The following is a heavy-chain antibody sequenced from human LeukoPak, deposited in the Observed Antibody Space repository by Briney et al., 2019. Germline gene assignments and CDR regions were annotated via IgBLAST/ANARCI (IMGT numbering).Heavy chain of an antibody. V-gene: IGHV4-39*01. J-gene: IGHJ6*02. Sequence: SETLSLTCTVSGGSISGSSYYWGWIRQPPGQGLAWIGSIYYSGSTYYNPSLKSRVTISVDTSKNQFSLKLSSVTAADTAVYYCASLSSGWYYYYYGMDVWGQGTTVTVSS. D-gene: IGHD6-19*01. CDR3: ASLSSGWYYYYYGMDV. CDR1: GGSISGSSYY. CDR2: IYYSGST.